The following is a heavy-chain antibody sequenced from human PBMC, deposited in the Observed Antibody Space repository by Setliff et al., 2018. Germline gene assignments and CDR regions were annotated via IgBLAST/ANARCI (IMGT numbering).Heavy chain of an antibody. CDR2: ISPYTGNT. Sequence: ASVKVSCKASGYTFTDFGINWVRQAPGQGLEWVGWISPYTGNTYSAQRFQGRVTLTTDTSTSTAYMELGSLGTDDTAVYYCSRLVRFCTRTSCQKLSGGEFWGQGTLVTVSS. CDR3: SRLVRFCTRTSCQKLSGGEF. CDR1: GYTFTDFG. D-gene: IGHD2-2*01. V-gene: IGHV1-18*04. J-gene: IGHJ4*02.